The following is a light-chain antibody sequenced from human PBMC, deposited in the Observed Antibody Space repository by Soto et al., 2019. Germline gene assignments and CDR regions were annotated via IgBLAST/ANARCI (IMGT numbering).Light chain of an antibody. Sequence: DIQMTQSPSTLSAFVGDRVTITCRASQSVSSWLAWYQQKGGNAPKLLLYKASSLESGVPSRFSGSGSGTEFTLTISSLQPDDFAAYYCQQYNSFPWTFGQGTKVEIK. CDR2: KAS. V-gene: IGKV1-5*03. CDR3: QQYNSFPWT. J-gene: IGKJ1*01. CDR1: QSVSSW.